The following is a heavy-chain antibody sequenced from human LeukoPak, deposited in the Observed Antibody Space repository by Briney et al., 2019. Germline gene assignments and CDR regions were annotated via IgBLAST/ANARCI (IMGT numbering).Heavy chain of an antibody. V-gene: IGHV3-30*18. Sequence: RRSLRLSCAASGFTFSSYGMHWVRQAPGKGLEWVAVISYDGSNKYYADSVKGRFTISRDNSKNTLYLQMNSLRAEDTAVYYCAKDDQKSDSNSWYDYYFGMDVWGQGTTVTVSS. CDR1: GFTFSSYG. J-gene: IGHJ6*02. CDR2: ISYDGSNK. CDR3: AKDDQKSDSNSWYDYYFGMDV. D-gene: IGHD6-13*01.